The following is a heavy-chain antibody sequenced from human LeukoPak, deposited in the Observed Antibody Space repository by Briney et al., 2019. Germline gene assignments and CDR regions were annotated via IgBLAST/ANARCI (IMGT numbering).Heavy chain of an antibody. J-gene: IGHJ4*02. CDR2: IKHDGSEK. CDR3: ATDRGWRTSGYYLYYFEY. Sequence: GGSLRLSCAASGFTFSSYGMHWVRQAPGKGLEWVASIKHDGSEKYYVDSVRGRFTISRDNTMNSLYLQMSSLRAEDTAVYYCATDRGWRTSGYYLYYFEYWGQGTLVTFSS. V-gene: IGHV3-7*01. D-gene: IGHD3-3*01. CDR1: GFTFSSYG.